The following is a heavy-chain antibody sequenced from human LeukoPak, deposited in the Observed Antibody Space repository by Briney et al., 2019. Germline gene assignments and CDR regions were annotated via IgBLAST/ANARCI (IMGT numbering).Heavy chain of an antibody. CDR1: GGSVSSDFFY. D-gene: IGHD3-9*01. CDR3: ARGRYYDILTGYYHLQPFDY. V-gene: IGHV4-61*01. CDR2: IYYSGNT. Sequence: SETLSLTCTVSGGSVSSDFFYWNWIRQPPGKGLEWMGYIYYSGNTNYNPSLKSRVTISVDTSKNQFSLKLNSATAADTAVYYCARGRYYDILTGYYHLQPFDYWGQGTLVTVSS. J-gene: IGHJ4*02.